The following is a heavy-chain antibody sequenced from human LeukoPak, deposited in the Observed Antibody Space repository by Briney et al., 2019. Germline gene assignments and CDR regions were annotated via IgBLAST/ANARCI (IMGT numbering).Heavy chain of an antibody. V-gene: IGHV4-39*01. CDR2: IHYDGNT. J-gene: IGHJ5*02. Sequence: SETLSLTCTVSGGSISSSTYSWTWIRQPPGKGLEWIGSIHYDGNTYYKPSLKSRVTISVDTSKIQFSLRLSSATAADMATYYCARGDCSSTSCYYRSRFNWFDPWGQGTLVTVSS. CDR1: GGSISSSTYS. CDR3: ARGDCSSTSCYYRSRFNWFDP. D-gene: IGHD2-2*01.